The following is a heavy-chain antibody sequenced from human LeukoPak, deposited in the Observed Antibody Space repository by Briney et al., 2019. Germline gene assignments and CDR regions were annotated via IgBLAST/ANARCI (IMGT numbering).Heavy chain of an antibody. J-gene: IGHJ4*02. CDR2: ISSSSSTI. V-gene: IGHV3-48*01. CDR1: GFTFSSYS. Sequence: GGSLRLSCAASGFTFSSYSMNWVRQAPGKGLEWVSYISSSSSTIYYADSVKGRFTISRDNSKNTLYLQMNSLRTEDTAVYYCARDPLDSSGWYQVGDYWGQGTLVTVSS. CDR3: ARDPLDSSGWYQVGDY. D-gene: IGHD6-19*01.